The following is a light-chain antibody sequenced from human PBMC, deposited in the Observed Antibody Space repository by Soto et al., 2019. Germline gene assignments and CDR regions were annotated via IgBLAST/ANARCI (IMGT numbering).Light chain of an antibody. V-gene: IGKV1-5*03. Sequence: DIQMTQSPSTLSASVGDRVTITCRASQSIRNWLAWYQQKPGKAPKLLIHQASTLQSGVPSRFSGSGSGTEFTLNISSLQPDDFATYYCQHYKMYSPWTFGQGTKVDIK. CDR2: QAS. CDR3: QHYKMYSPWT. CDR1: QSIRNW. J-gene: IGKJ1*01.